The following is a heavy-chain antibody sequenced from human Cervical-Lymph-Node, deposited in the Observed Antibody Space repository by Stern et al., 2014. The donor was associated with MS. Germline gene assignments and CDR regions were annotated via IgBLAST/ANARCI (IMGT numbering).Heavy chain of an antibody. J-gene: IGHJ4*02. V-gene: IGHV1-69*01. CDR1: GGTFSTIE. D-gene: IGHD6-13*01. CDR3: VRDQGGIAAT. CDR2: INPLFGTT. Sequence: VQLVQSGAEVKKPGSSMKVSCKASGGTFSTIEISWVRQAPGKGLEWLGGINPLFGTTPYAQKVQGRATIVADESTNTVNMKLSSLRSEDTAVYYCVRDQGGIAATWGQGTQVTVSS.